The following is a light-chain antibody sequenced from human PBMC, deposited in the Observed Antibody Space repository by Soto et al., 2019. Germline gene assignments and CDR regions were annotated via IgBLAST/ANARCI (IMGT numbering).Light chain of an antibody. V-gene: IGKV1-5*03. CDR1: QSISSW. J-gene: IGKJ5*01. Sequence: DIQMTQSPSTLSASVVDRVTITCLASQSISSWLAWYQQKPGKAPKLLIYKASSLESGVPSRFSGSGSGTEFTLTISGLLPEDFATYHCQQLNTLPFTFGQGTRLEIK. CDR3: QQLNTLPFT. CDR2: KAS.